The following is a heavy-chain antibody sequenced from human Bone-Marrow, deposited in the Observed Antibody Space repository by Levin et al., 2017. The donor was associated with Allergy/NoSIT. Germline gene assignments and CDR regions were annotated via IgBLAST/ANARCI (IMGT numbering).Heavy chain of an antibody. CDR1: GFTFSSYA. Sequence: LSLTCAASGFTFSSYAMHWVRQAPGKGLEWVAVISYDGSNKYYADSVKGRFTISRDNSKNTLYLQMNSLRAEDTAVYYCARGPSLAMIDIWGQGTMVTVSS. V-gene: IGHV3-30*04. CDR3: ARGPSLAMIDI. J-gene: IGHJ3*02. D-gene: IGHD5-18*01. CDR2: ISYDGSNK.